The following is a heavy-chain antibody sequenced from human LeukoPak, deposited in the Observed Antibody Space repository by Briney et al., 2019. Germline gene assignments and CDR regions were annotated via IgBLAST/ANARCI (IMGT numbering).Heavy chain of an antibody. V-gene: IGHV1-18*01. CDR3: AKDWDGMSNCFDP. Sequence: GASVKVSCKASGYIFTTFGISWVRQAPGQGLEWMGWLNTSSGITTHARDLQGRVTMTADTSTSTAYMELRSLRSDDTAVYYCAKDWDGMSNCFDPWGQGTLVTVSS. CDR1: GYIFTTFG. J-gene: IGHJ5*02. D-gene: IGHD1-26*01. CDR2: LNTSSGIT.